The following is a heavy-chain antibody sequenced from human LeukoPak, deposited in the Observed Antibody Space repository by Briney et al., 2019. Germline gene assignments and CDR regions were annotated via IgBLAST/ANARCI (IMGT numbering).Heavy chain of an antibody. CDR1: GFTFSNAW. Sequence: GGSLRLSCAASGFTFSNAWMSWVRQAPGKGLEWVGRIKSKNDGGTTDYAAPVKGRFTISRDDSKNTLYPQMNSLKTEDTAVYYCTTDQPAYYSGSFLGAFDYWGQGTLVTVSS. D-gene: IGHD1-26*01. CDR2: IKSKNDGGTT. CDR3: TTDQPAYYSGSFLGAFDY. J-gene: IGHJ4*02. V-gene: IGHV3-15*01.